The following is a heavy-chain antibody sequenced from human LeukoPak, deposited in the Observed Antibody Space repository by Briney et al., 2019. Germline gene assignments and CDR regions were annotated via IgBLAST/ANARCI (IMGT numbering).Heavy chain of an antibody. CDR2: TRNKANSYTT. D-gene: IGHD3-9*01. J-gene: IGHJ4*02. Sequence: GSLRLSCAATEFTFSDHYMEWVRQAPGKGLEWIGRTRNKANSYTTEYAASVKGRFTLSRDDSKNSLYLQMNSLKTEDTAVYFCARWDSAVTGYYWGQGTLVTVSS. CDR1: EFTFSDHY. CDR3: ARWDSAVTGYY. V-gene: IGHV3-72*01.